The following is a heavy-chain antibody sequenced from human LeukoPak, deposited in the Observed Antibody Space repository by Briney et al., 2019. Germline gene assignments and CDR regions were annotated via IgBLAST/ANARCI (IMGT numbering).Heavy chain of an antibody. J-gene: IGHJ6*04. Sequence: SGGSLRLSCAASGFTFSSHAMHWVRQAPGKGLEWVAVISYDGSNKYYADSAKGRFTISRDNSKNTLYLQMNSLRAEDTAVYYCARDEWFGELMNYYYYGMDVWGKGTTVTVSS. CDR2: ISYDGSNK. CDR1: GFTFSSHA. D-gene: IGHD3-10*01. CDR3: ARDEWFGELMNYYYYGMDV. V-gene: IGHV3-30*04.